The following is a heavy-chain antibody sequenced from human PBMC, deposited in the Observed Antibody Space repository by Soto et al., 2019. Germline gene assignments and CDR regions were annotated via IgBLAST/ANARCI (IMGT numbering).Heavy chain of an antibody. Sequence: EVQLLESGGGLVQPGGSLGLSCAASGFIFTSHAMSWVRQAPGKGLEWVSAISASGSSTYYADSVKGRFTISRDNSKNTLFLQMNSLRAEDTAVYYCGKGLFSSRTYNAMDVWGQGTTVTVSS. V-gene: IGHV3-23*01. CDR2: ISASGSST. CDR3: GKGLFSSRTYNAMDV. D-gene: IGHD6-6*01. J-gene: IGHJ6*02. CDR1: GFIFTSHA.